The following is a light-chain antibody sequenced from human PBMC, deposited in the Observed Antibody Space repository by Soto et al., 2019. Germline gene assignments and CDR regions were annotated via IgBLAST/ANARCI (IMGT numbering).Light chain of an antibody. CDR3: LQRSTWPRT. Sequence: EIVLTQSPVTLSLSPGEGATLSCRASQTISDSLAWYQQRPGQPPRLLIYDASKRATGVPARFSGSGSGTDFTLTISSLEGEDFAVYYCLQRSTWPRTFGQGTKV. CDR1: QTISDS. CDR2: DAS. V-gene: IGKV3-11*01. J-gene: IGKJ1*01.